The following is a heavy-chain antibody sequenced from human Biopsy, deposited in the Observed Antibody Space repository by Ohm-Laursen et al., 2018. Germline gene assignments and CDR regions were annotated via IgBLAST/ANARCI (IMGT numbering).Heavy chain of an antibody. Sequence: SLRLSCAAPDFTFSGYAMSWVRQPPGKGLEWVAGIDGAGSSTYYADSVKGRFTIFRDNPQKTAWLEMSSLRVEDTAVYYCAEGDWIYYFDNWGQGVPVTVSS. CDR2: IDGAGSST. CDR3: AEGDWIYYFDN. V-gene: IGHV3-23*03. D-gene: IGHD2-21*02. CDR1: DFTFSGYA. J-gene: IGHJ4*02.